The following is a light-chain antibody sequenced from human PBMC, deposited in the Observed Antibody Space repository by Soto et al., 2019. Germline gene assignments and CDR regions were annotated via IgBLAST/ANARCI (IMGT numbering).Light chain of an antibody. CDR3: TQGTHWPRS. J-gene: IGKJ4*01. CDR1: QSLVHGDGNTY. CDR2: KVS. Sequence: DVVVTQSPSSLPVTLGQPASISCRSSQSLVHGDGNTYLNWFQQRPGPSPRRLIYKVSNRDSGVPDRFSGSGSGTDFTVKISRVEAEDVGVYYCTQGTHWPRSFGGGTRVETK. V-gene: IGKV2-30*02.